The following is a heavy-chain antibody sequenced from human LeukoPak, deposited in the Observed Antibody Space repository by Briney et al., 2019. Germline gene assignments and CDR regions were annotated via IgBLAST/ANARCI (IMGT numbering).Heavy chain of an antibody. CDR2: IYPGNSDT. CDR1: GYTFSNYW. V-gene: IGHV5-51*01. Sequence: GESLKISCQGSGYTFSNYWIGWVRQMPGKGLEWMGIIYPGNSDTRYSPSFQGRVTILADKSTSTAYLQWSSLKASDTAIYYCARHGPVDMAATDCDYWGQGTLVTVSP. J-gene: IGHJ4*02. CDR3: ARHGPVDMAATDCDY. D-gene: IGHD5-24*01.